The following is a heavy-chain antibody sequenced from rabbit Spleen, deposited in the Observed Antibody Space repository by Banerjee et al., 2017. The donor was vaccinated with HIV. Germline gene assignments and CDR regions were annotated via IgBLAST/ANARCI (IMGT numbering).Heavy chain of an antibody. CDR3: ARDTGSSFSSYGMDL. Sequence: QEQLVESGGGLVQPGGSLKLSCKASGFDFSDYGVSWVRQAPGKGLEWIACIDAGSSGFTYHASWAKGRFTISKTSSTTVTLQMTSLTAADTATYFCARDTGSSFSSYGMDLWAQAPSSPS. CDR2: IDAGSSGFT. D-gene: IGHD8-1*01. V-gene: IGHV1S45*01. CDR1: GFDFSDYG. J-gene: IGHJ6*01.